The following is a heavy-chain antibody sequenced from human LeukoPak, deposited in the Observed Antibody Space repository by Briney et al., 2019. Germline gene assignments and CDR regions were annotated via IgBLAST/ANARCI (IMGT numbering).Heavy chain of an antibody. Sequence: SETLSLTCAVYGGSFSGYYWSWIHQPPGKGLEWIGEINHSGSTNYNPSLKSRVTISVDTSKNQFSLKLSSVTAADTAVYYCARGRYYDYVWGSYRFDYWGQGTLVTVSS. D-gene: IGHD3-16*02. CDR3: ARGRYYDYVWGSYRFDY. J-gene: IGHJ4*02. CDR1: GGSFSGYY. CDR2: INHSGST. V-gene: IGHV4-34*01.